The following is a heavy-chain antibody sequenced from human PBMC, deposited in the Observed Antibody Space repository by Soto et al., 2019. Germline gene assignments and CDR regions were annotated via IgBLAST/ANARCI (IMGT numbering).Heavy chain of an antibody. J-gene: IGHJ4*02. Sequence: EVQLLESGGGLVQPGGSLRLSCAASGFTFSSYAMTWVRQAPGKGLEWVSAISGSGGSTYYGDSVKGRFTISRDNPKNTLYLNMNSLRAEDSAVYYCGKVLGVVVDWGQGTLVTVSS. V-gene: IGHV3-23*01. CDR2: ISGSGGST. D-gene: IGHD2-15*01. CDR1: GFTFSSYA. CDR3: GKVLGVVVD.